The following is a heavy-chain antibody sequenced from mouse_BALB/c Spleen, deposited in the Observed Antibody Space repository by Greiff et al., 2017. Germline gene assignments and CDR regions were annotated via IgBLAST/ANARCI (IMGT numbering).Heavy chain of an antibody. CDR3: ASKVPITTVVATDY. J-gene: IGHJ2*01. CDR2: INPSNGRT. V-gene: IGHV1S81*02. CDR1: GYTFTSYW. D-gene: IGHD1-1*01. Sequence: VQLQQSGAELVKPGASVKLSCKASGYTFTSYWMHWVKQRPGQGLEWIGEINPSNGRTNYNEKFKSKATLTVDKSSSTAYMQLSSLTSEDSAVYYCASKVPITTVVATDYWGQGTTLTVSS.